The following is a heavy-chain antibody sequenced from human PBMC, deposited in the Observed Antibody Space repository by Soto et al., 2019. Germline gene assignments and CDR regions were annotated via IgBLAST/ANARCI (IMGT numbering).Heavy chain of an antibody. Sequence: AWSRRLSCEASGFTFTSYAIGWVRQAQGKGLEWVSATSGSGDTTYYADSVKGRFTISRDNSEKRLYLQMNSLRAEDTAVYYCAKMVHGGYVSYFDSWGQGTLVTVSS. D-gene: IGHD5-12*01. V-gene: IGHV3-23*01. CDR2: TSGSGDTT. CDR3: AKMVHGGYVSYFDS. CDR1: GFTFTSYA. J-gene: IGHJ4*02.